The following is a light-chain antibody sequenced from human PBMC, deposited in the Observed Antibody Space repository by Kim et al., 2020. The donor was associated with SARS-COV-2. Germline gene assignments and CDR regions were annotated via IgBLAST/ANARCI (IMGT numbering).Light chain of an antibody. Sequence: SYELTQDPAVSVALGQTVKITCQGDSLRKYYAIWYQQKPGQAPVRVMYGKNNPPSGIPDRFSGSSSGNTASLTIAGAQAEDEADYYCNSWDSSGDHWVFGGGTQLTVL. CDR1: SLRKYY. J-gene: IGLJ3*02. CDR2: GKN. CDR3: NSWDSSGDHWV. V-gene: IGLV3-19*02.